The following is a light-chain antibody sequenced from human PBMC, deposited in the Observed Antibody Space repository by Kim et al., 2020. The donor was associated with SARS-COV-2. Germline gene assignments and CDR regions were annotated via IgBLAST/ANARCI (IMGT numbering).Light chain of an antibody. CDR1: QSIDTS. J-gene: IGKJ4*01. Sequence: PGESATLSCRASQSIDTSLGGYHHRPGQAPRLLVSDASIRATGVPDRFSGSGSGTDFTLTISGLDPEDFSTYYCQQRDSWPHAVSFGGGTKVDIK. V-gene: IGKV3-11*01. CDR2: DAS. CDR3: QQRDSWPHAVS.